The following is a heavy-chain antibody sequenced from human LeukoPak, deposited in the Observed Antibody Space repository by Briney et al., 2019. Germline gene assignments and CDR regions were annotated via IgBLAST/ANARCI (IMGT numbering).Heavy chain of an antibody. V-gene: IGHV1-69*05. CDR3: ATVMGPYSSSLGYYYYYMDV. D-gene: IGHD6-6*01. CDR1: GGTFSSYA. CDR2: IIPIFGTA. J-gene: IGHJ6*03. Sequence: ASVKVSCKASGGTFSSYAISWVRQAPGQGLEWMGGIIPIFGTANYAQKFQGRVTITTDESTSTAYMELSSLRSEDTAVYYCATVMGPYSSSLGYYYYYMDVWGKGTTVTVSS.